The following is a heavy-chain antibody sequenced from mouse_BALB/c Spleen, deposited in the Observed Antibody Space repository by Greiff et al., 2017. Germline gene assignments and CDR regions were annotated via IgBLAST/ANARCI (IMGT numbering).Heavy chain of an antibody. J-gene: IGHJ2*01. D-gene: IGHD2-3*01. CDR3: ARGWDYFDY. CDR1: GYSFTSYW. V-gene: IGHV1S127*01. CDR2: IDPSDSET. Sequence: QVQLQQSGPQLVRPGASVKISCKASGYSFTSYWMHWVKQRPGQGLEWIGMIDPSDSETRLNQKFKDKATLTVDKSSSTAYMQLSSPTSEDSAVYYCARGWDYFDYWGQGTTLTVSS.